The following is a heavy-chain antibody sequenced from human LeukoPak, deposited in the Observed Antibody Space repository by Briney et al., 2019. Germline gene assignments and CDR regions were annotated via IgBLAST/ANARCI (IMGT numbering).Heavy chain of an antibody. V-gene: IGHV1-8*01. D-gene: IGHD3-10*01. CDR3: ARSWPMVRGVRKYYFDY. Sequence: ASVKVSCKASVYTFTSYDINWVRQATGQGLEWMGWMNPNSGNTGYAQKFQGRVTMTRNTSISTAYMELSSLRSEDTAVYYCARSWPMVRGVRKYYFDYWGQGTLVTVSS. CDR1: VYTFTSYD. J-gene: IGHJ4*02. CDR2: MNPNSGNT.